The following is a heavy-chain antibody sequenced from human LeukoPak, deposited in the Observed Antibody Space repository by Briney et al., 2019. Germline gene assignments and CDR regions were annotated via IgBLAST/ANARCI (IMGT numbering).Heavy chain of an antibody. CDR1: GGSISSYY. CDR3: ARSTAVGVGYYYGMDV. Sequence: PSETLSLTCTVSGGSISSYYWSWIRQPPGKGLEWIGYIYYSGSTNYNPSLKSRVTISVDTSKNQFSLKLSSVTAADTAVYYCARSTAVGVGYYYGMDVWGQETTVTVSS. J-gene: IGHJ6*02. V-gene: IGHV4-59*01. CDR2: IYYSGST. D-gene: IGHD1-26*01.